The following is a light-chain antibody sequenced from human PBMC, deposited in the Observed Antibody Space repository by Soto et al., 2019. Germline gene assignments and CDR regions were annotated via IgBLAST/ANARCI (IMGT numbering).Light chain of an antibody. CDR3: QQSYSTPST. V-gene: IGKV1-39*01. CDR2: AAS. J-gene: IGKJ5*01. Sequence: DIQMTQSPSSLSASVGDRVTITCRASQSISSYLNWYQQKPGKAPKLLIYAASSLQSGVPSRFSGSGSGTDLTLTTSSLQPEDFATYYCQQSYSTPSTFGQGTRLEIK. CDR1: QSISSY.